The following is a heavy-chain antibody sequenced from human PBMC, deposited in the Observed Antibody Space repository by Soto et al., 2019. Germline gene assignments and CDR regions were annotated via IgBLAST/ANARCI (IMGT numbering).Heavy chain of an antibody. CDR2: ISPDGRTT. V-gene: IGHV3-74*01. D-gene: IGHD3-10*01. CDR3: ADSWLPTSY. Sequence: GGSLRLSCAASGLSSSHYWMHWVRQAPGKGLVWVSRISPDGRTTTYVDSVKGRFTISRDNAKSTLYLQMNSLTVEDGAVYYCADSWLPTSYWGPGTLVTVSS. CDR1: GLSSSHYW. J-gene: IGHJ4*02.